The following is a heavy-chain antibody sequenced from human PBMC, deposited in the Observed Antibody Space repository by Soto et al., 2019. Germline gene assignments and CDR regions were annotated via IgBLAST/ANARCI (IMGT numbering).Heavy chain of an antibody. J-gene: IGHJ3*02. Sequence: SETLSLTCTVSGGSISSGGYYWSWIRQHPGKGLEWIGYIYYSGSTYYNPSLKSRVTISVDTSKNQFSLKLSSVTAADTAVYYCARRLWFGEYPDAFDIWGQGTMVTVSS. CDR2: IYYSGST. CDR3: ARRLWFGEYPDAFDI. V-gene: IGHV4-31*03. CDR1: GGSISSGGYY. D-gene: IGHD3-10*01.